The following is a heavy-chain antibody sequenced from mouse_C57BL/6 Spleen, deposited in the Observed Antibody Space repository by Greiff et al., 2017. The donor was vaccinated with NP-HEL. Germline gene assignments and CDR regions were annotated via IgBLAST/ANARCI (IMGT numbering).Heavy chain of an antibody. CDR1: GFSLTSYG. D-gene: IGHD2-2*01. CDR3: ARGYDDAMDY. V-gene: IGHV2-6*01. CDR2: IWGVGST. Sequence: VKLMESGPGLVAPSQSLSITCTVSGFSLTSYGVDWVRQSPGKGLEWLGVIWGVGSTNYNSALKSRLSISKDNSKSQVFLKMNSLQTDDTAMYYCARGYDDAMDYWGQGTSVTVSS. J-gene: IGHJ4*01.